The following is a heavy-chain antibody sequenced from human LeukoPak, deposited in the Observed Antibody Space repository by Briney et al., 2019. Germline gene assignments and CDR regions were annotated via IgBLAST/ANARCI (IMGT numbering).Heavy chain of an antibody. CDR2: IYHSGST. J-gene: IGHJ5*02. D-gene: IGHD3-10*01. CDR1: GASISSSNW. CDR3: ARLITMVRGLEDWFDP. V-gene: IGHV4-4*02. Sequence: SETLSLTCAVSGASISSSNWWSWVRQPPGQGLEWIGEIYHSGSTNYNPSLNSRVTISVDKSKNQFSLKLSSVTAADTAVYYCARLITMVRGLEDWFDPWGQGSLVTVSS.